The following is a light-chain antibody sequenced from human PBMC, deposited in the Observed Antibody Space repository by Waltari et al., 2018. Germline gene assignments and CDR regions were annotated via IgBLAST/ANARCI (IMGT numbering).Light chain of an antibody. CDR3: SSQALDGVVL. V-gene: IGLV2-14*03. CDR2: DVT. CDR1: GSGVGASDY. J-gene: IGLJ2*01. Sequence: QSALTQPASVSGSPGQSITISCSGIGSGVGASDYVSWYQLHPGEAPQVIIYDVTNRPAGVSHRFSASKSANTASLTISGLQPEDEGDYYCSSQALDGVVLFGGGTKLTVL.